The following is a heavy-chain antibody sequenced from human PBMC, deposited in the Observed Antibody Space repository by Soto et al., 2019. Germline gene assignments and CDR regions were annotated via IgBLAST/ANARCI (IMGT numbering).Heavy chain of an antibody. V-gene: IGHV1-18*01. CDR3: AREGPAPYYYYGMDV. Sequence: QVQLVQSGGEVKKPGASVKVSCKTSDYSFTTYGISWVRQAPGQGLEWMGWISAYNGNTNYAQKLQGRVTMTTDTSTSTAYMELRSLRSDDTAVYYCAREGPAPYYYYGMDVWGQGSTVTVSS. CDR2: ISAYNGNT. CDR1: DYSFTTYG. J-gene: IGHJ6*02.